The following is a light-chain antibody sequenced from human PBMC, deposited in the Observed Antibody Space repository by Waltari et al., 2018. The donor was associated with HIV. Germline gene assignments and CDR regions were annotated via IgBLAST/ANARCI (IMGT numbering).Light chain of an antibody. V-gene: IGLV2-14*01. CDR1: SSDVGGYNY. J-gene: IGLJ3*02. CDR2: EVS. Sequence: QSALTQPASVSGSPGPSITISCTGTSSDVGGYNYVSWYQQHPGKAPKRMIYEVSNRPSGVSKRFSGSKSGNTASLTISGLQAEDEADYYCSSYTSSSTLWVFGGGTKLTVL. CDR3: SSYTSSSTLWV.